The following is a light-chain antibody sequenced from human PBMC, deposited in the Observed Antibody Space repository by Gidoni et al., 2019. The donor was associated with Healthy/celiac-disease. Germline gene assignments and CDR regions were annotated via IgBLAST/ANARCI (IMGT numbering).Light chain of an antibody. Sequence: DIQMTKYQSCVSASVGARVNITCRASQGISRWLAWYHQNPGKAPKLLIYAASILQSGVPARFSGSGSATDFTLPISSLQPEDFATYYCQQANSFPRYTFGQGTKLEIK. CDR2: AAS. CDR3: QQANSFPRYT. V-gene: IGKV1D-12*01. J-gene: IGKJ2*01. CDR1: QGISRW.